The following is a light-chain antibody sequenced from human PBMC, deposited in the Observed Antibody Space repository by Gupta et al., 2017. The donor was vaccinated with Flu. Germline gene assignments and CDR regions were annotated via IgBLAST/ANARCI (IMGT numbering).Light chain of an antibody. J-gene: IGKJ4*01. Sequence: ETVMTQSPATLSVSPGERATLSCRASQSVNSDLAWYQQKPGQAPGLLIYDASTRATGIPARFSGSGSGTEFTLTISSLQSEDFAVYYCQQYGNWPLTFGGGTKVEIK. CDR1: QSVNSD. CDR3: QQYGNWPLT. CDR2: DAS. V-gene: IGKV3-15*01.